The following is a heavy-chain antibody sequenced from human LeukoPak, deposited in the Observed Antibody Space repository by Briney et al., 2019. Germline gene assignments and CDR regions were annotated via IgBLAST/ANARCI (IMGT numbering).Heavy chain of an antibody. D-gene: IGHD3-16*01. V-gene: IGHV3-7*03. Sequence: SGGSLRLSCAASGLTFSNYWMDWVRQAPGKGLEWVANIKQDGSEKNYVDSVKGRFIISRDNAKSSLYLQMNTLRADDTAVYYCARDGFGTGSNWGQGTLVTVSS. J-gene: IGHJ4*02. CDR2: IKQDGSEK. CDR3: ARDGFGTGSN. CDR1: GLTFSNYW.